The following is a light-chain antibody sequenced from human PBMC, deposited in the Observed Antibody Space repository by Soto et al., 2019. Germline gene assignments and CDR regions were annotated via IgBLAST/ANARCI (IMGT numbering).Light chain of an antibody. Sequence: EIVLTQSPATLSLSPGERATLSCRASQSVSSYLAWYQEKPGQALRLLIYDVSIRATGVPAWFSGSRSATDFTLTTATLEPEDFAVYYCQQRSNWTTFGQGTRLE. J-gene: IGKJ5*01. CDR2: DVS. CDR3: QQRSNWTT. V-gene: IGKV3-11*01. CDR1: QSVSSY.